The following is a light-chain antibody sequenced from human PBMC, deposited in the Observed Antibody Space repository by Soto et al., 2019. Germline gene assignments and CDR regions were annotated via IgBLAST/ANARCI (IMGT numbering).Light chain of an antibody. V-gene: IGKV3-20*01. J-gene: IGKJ4*01. Sequence: EIVLTQSPGTLSLSPGERANISCRASQRLSGSNVGWYQQRPGQAPSLLIYGASKRTTGVPDRFSGSGSDTDFTLTITRLEPEDFAVYYCHYYGRSPLPFGGGTKVEIK. CDR2: GAS. CDR3: HYYGRSPLP. CDR1: QRLSGSN.